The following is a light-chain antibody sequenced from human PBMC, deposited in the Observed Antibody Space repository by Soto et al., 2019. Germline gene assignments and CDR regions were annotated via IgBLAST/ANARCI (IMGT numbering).Light chain of an antibody. Sequence: QSALTQPPSAPGSPGQSVTISCTGTSSDVGGCKFVSWYQQYPGKAPKLIIYEVSKRTSGVPDRFSGFKSGNTASLTVSGLQAEDEADYYCSSCAGSNNPYVFGTGTKLTVL. V-gene: IGLV2-8*01. CDR2: EVS. CDR1: SSDVGGCKF. CDR3: SSCAGSNNPYV. J-gene: IGLJ1*01.